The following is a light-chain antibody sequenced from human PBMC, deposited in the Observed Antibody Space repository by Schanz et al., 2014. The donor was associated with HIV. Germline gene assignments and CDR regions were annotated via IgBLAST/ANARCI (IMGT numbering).Light chain of an antibody. CDR1: SSDVGGYNY. Sequence: QSALTQPPSASGSPGQSVTISCTGTSSDVGGYNYVSWYQQHPGKAPKLMIYEVSKRPSGVPDRFSGSKSGNTASLTVSGLQAEDEADYYCSSYTTSSTPNYVFGPGTKLTVL. J-gene: IGLJ1*01. CDR3: SSYTTSSTPNYV. V-gene: IGLV2-8*01. CDR2: EVS.